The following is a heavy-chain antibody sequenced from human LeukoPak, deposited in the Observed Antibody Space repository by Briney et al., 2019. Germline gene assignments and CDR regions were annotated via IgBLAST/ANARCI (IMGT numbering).Heavy chain of an antibody. V-gene: IGHV1-69*04. CDR2: IIPILGIA. Sequence: SVTVSCKASGGTFSSYAISWVRQAPGQGLEWMGRIIPILGIANYAQKFQGRVTITADKSTSTAYMELSSLRSEDTAVYYCAEICSSTSCYLDYWGQGTLVTVSS. J-gene: IGHJ4*02. CDR3: AEICSSTSCYLDY. CDR1: GGTFSSYA. D-gene: IGHD2-2*01.